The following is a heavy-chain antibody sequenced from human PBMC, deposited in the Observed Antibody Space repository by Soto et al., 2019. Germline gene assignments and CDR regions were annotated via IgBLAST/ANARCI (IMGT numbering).Heavy chain of an antibody. CDR1: RYSFTSYW. CDR2: IYPGDSDT. J-gene: IGHJ3*02. D-gene: IGHD4-17*01. CDR3: ARHAVTVFDI. Sequence: GEFLKISCKGSRYSFTSYWIGWVRQMPGKGLEWMGIIYPGDSDTRYSPSFQGQVTISADKSTSTAYLQWSSLKASDTAMYYCARHAVTVFDIWGQGTMVTVSS. V-gene: IGHV5-51*01.